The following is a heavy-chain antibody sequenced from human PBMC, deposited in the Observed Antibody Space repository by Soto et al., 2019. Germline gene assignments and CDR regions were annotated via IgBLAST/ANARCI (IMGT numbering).Heavy chain of an antibody. J-gene: IGHJ4*02. CDR1: GGTFSSYA. CDR2: IIPIFGTA. Sequence: SVKVSCKASGGTFSSYAISWVRQAPGQGLGWMGGIIPIFGTANYAQKFQGRVTMTADASTSTAYMELSSLRSEDTAVYYCARDLNGPSFDYWGQGTLVTVSS. CDR3: ARDLNGPSFDY. V-gene: IGHV1-69*13. D-gene: IGHD2-8*01.